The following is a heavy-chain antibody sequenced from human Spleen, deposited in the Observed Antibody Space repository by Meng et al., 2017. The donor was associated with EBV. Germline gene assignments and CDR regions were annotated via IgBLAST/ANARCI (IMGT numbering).Heavy chain of an antibody. CDR3: ARDYYGTGTYPFDY. Sequence: LTLIGPEVTKPWASVQASCKSSGYTFADYDINWVRQAPGQGLEWMGWISPDGATTDYAQKFQGRVTMTSDTSTSTAYMELSSLRSEDTALYYCARDYYGTGTYPFDYWGQGTLVTVSS. CDR1: GYTFADYD. J-gene: IGHJ4*02. CDR2: ISPDGATT. D-gene: IGHD3-10*01. V-gene: IGHV1-8*01.